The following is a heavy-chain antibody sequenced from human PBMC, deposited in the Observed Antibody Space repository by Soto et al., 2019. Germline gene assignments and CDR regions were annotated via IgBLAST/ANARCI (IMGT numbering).Heavy chain of an antibody. CDR3: ARDKITGLFDY. CDR2: IYYSGFT. D-gene: IGHD2-8*02. CDR1: GGSISSGGSS. V-gene: IGHV4-31*03. Sequence: PSETLSLTCTVSGGSISSGGSSWSWFRQHPGKGLEWIGYIYYSGFTYYNPSLKSRVTISVDTSKNQFSLKLSSVTAADTAVYYCARDKITGLFDYWGQGTLVTVSS. J-gene: IGHJ4*02.